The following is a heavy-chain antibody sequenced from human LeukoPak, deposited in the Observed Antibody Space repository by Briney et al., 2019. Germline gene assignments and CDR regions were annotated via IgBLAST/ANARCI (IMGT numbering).Heavy chain of an antibody. CDR1: GFTFSSYS. CDR2: ISSSSSYI. D-gene: IGHD2-15*01. V-gene: IGHV3-21*01. Sequence: GGSLRLSCAASGFTFSSYSMNWVRQAPGKGLEGVSSISSSSSYIYYADSVKGRFTISRDNAKNSLYLQMNSLRAEDTAVYYCARTGGSSYFDYWGQGTLVTVSS. J-gene: IGHJ4*02. CDR3: ARTGGSSYFDY.